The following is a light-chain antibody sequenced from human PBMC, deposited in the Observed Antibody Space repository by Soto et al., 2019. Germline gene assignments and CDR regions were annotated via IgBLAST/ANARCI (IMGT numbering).Light chain of an antibody. CDR1: QSISTY. V-gene: IGKV1-39*01. J-gene: IGKJ5*01. Sequence: DIQMTQSPSSLSASVGYRVTITCRASQSISTYLIWYQQKPGKAPKLLIYAASSLQSGVPSRFSGSGSGTHSTLTISSLQPEDFATYYCQQANAFPLTFGQGTRLEIK. CDR3: QQANAFPLT. CDR2: AAS.